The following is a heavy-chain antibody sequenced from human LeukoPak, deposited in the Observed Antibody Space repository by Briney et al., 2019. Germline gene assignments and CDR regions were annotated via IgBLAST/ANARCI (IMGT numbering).Heavy chain of an antibody. CDR3: ARTMYITGSSDFDY. CDR1: GFTFSSSW. CDR2: ISYDGSKT. J-gene: IGHJ4*02. D-gene: IGHD1-26*01. Sequence: PGGSLRLSCAASGFTFSSSWMNWVRQAPGKGLEWVAVISYDGSKTYYADSVKGRFTISRDNSKNTLYLQMNSLRAEDTALYYCARTMYITGSSDFDYWGQGTLVTVSS. V-gene: IGHV3-30-3*01.